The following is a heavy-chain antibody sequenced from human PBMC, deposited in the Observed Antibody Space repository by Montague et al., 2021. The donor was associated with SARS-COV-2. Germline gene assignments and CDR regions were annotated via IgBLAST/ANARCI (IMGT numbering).Heavy chain of an antibody. D-gene: IGHD1-14*01. CDR2: VSDSGST. V-gene: IGHV4-59*01. CDR3: AKGGPRGYKYRSWFDP. Sequence: SETLSLTCIVSSGSISTYYGCWIRQPPGKGLEWIGPVSDSGSTKXNHSLKSRVTISIDASNSQFSLKLTSVTAADTAVYFCAKGGPRGYKYRSWFDPWGQGTLVTVSS. J-gene: IGHJ5*02. CDR1: SGSISTYY.